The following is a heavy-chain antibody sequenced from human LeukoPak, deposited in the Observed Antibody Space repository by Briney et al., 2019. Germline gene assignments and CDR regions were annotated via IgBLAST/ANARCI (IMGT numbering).Heavy chain of an antibody. CDR1: GYTFTSYG. CDR3: ARVYDSSGYSKNWFDP. V-gene: IGHV1-18*01. D-gene: IGHD3-22*01. J-gene: IGHJ5*02. Sequence: SVKVSCKASGYTFTSYGISWVRQAPGQGLEWMGWISAYNGNTNYAQKLQGRVTMTTDTSTSTAYMELRSLRSDDTAVYYCARVYDSSGYSKNWFDPWGQGTLVTVSS. CDR2: ISAYNGNT.